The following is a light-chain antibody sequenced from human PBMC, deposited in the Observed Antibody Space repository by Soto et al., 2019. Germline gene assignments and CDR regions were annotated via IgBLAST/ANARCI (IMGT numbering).Light chain of an antibody. Sequence: QSVLTQPASVSGSPGQSITISCTGTSSDVGTYDYVSWHQQHPGKAPKLIIYDVNNRPSGVSSRFSGSKSGNTASLTISGLQAEDEADYYCCSFSTSGTPVFGTGTKVTVL. J-gene: IGLJ1*01. CDR1: SSDVGTYDY. V-gene: IGLV2-14*01. CDR3: CSFSTSGTPV. CDR2: DVN.